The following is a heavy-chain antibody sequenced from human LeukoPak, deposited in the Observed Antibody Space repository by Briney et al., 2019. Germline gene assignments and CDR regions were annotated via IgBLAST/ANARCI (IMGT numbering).Heavy chain of an antibody. CDR1: GGSISNKY. CDR3: AREASGYMDV. CDR2: IYYSGSA. V-gene: IGHV4-59*12. J-gene: IGHJ6*03. Sequence: PSETLSLTCTVSGGSISNKYWSWIRQPPGKGLEWIGSIYYSGSAYHNPSLKSRVTISVDTSKNQFSLKVRSVTVAETAVYYCAREASGYMDVWGKGTTVTVSS.